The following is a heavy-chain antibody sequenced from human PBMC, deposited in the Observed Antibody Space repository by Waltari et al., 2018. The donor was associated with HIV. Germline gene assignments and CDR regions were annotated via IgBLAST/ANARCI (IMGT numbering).Heavy chain of an antibody. V-gene: IGHV1-69*13. D-gene: IGHD3-3*01. CDR3: ARDLAVFGVVAPSYGMDV. Sequence: QVQLVQSGAEVKTPGSSVKVSCKASGGSFGNNVITGLRQAPGHGLEWMGGYSPLLRTTKVAQKFEGRVTIAADDSTSTVYVEVSSLRYEDTALYYCARDLAVFGVVAPSYGMDVWGQGTTVTVSS. CDR2: YSPLLRTT. CDR1: GGSFGNNV. J-gene: IGHJ6*02.